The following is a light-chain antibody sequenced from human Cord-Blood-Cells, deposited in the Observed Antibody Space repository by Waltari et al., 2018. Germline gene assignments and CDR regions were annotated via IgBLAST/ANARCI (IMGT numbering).Light chain of an antibody. CDR1: QDISNY. CDR3: QQYDNLPYT. Sequence: IQMPQSPSSMSASVGAIVTITCQASQDISNYFNRYQNKPGKAPTILIYDSFNLETGGPSRFSGSGSGTDFTFTISILQPEDIATYYCQQYDNLPYTFGQGTKLEIK. CDR2: DSF. J-gene: IGKJ2*01. V-gene: IGKV1-33*01.